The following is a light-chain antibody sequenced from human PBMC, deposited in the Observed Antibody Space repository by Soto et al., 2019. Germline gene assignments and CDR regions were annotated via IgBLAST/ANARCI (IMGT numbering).Light chain of an antibody. CDR3: QSYDSSLSGYV. CDR2: DAD. CDR1: TGDVGAYNF. J-gene: IGLJ1*01. Sequence: QSVLTQPRSVSGSPGQSVTISCTGTTGDVGAYNFVSWYQLYPGKAPKLMIYDADKRPSGVPDRFSASKSGNTASLTISGLQAEDEADYYCQSYDSSLSGYVFGTGTKLTVL. V-gene: IGLV2-11*01.